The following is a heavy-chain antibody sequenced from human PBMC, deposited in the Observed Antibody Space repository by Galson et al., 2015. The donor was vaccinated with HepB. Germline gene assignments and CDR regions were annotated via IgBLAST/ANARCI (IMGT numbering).Heavy chain of an antibody. CDR3: AKARVTYPAGFDY. D-gene: IGHD2-21*02. Sequence: PLGLDCPDSGVTFSIYAMTWVRQAQGKGLEGASTFSGSDSSTFYAASVKGRFTISRVSSKNTLSLQMSSLRAEDTAVYYCAKARVTYPAGFDYWGQGTLVIVSS. CDR2: FSGSDSST. V-gene: IGHV3-23*01. CDR1: GVTFSIYA. J-gene: IGHJ4*02.